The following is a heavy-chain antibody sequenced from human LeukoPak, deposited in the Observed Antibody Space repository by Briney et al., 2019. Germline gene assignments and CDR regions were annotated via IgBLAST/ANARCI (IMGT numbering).Heavy chain of an antibody. CDR1: GYTFTSYY. CDR3: AAVAASFDY. D-gene: IGHD2-15*01. Sequence: ASVKVSCXASGYTFTSYYMHWVRQAPGQGLEWMGIINPSGGSTSYAQKFQGRVTMTRDTSTSTVYMELSSLRPEDTAVYYCAAVAASFDYWGQGTLVTVSS. CDR2: INPSGGST. V-gene: IGHV1-46*01. J-gene: IGHJ4*02.